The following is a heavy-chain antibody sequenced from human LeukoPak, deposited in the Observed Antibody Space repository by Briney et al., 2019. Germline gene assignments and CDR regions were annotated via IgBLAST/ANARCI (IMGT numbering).Heavy chain of an antibody. V-gene: IGHV3-33*08. D-gene: IGHD6-13*01. CDR1: GFTFSSYG. CDR3: ARRRSSRDYYFDY. Sequence: GRSLRLSCAASGFTFSSYGMHWVRQAPGKGLEWVAVIWYDGSNKYYADSVKGRFTISRDNSKNTLYLQMNSLRAEDTAVYYCARRRSSRDYYFDYWGQGTLVTVSS. J-gene: IGHJ4*02. CDR2: IWYDGSNK.